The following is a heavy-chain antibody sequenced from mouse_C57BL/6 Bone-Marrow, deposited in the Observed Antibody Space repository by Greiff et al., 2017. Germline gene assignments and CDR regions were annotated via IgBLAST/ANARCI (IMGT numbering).Heavy chain of an antibody. CDR2: IDPNSGGT. J-gene: IGHJ4*01. V-gene: IGHV1-72*01. CDR3: SSGWILRHYYAMDY. Sequence: QVQLQQPGAELVKPGASVKLSCKASGYTFTSYWMHWVKQRPGRGLEWIGRIDPNSGGTKYNEKFKSKATLTVDKPSSTAYMQRSSLRSEDSAVYYCSSGWILRHYYAMDYWGQGHSITVSS. CDR1: GYTFTSYW. D-gene: IGHD2-3*01.